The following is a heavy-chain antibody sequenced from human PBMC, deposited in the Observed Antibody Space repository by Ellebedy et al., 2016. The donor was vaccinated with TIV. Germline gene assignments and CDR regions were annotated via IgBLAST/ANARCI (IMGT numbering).Heavy chain of an antibody. CDR2: IYYSGST. Sequence: SETLSLTXTVSGGSISSGGSYWSWIRQHPGKGLEWIGYIYYSGSTYYNPSLKSRVTISVDTSKNQFSLKLSSVTAADTAVYYCARGWWLAFDYWGQGTLVTVSS. CDR3: ARGWWLAFDY. J-gene: IGHJ4*02. V-gene: IGHV4-31*03. CDR1: GGSISSGGSY. D-gene: IGHD6-19*01.